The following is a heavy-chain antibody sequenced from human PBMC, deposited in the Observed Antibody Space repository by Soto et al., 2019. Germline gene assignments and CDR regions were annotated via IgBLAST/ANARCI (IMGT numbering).Heavy chain of an antibody. CDR3: AREYMGSSGYDY. V-gene: IGHV4-59*01. Sequence: LSLTCTVSGGSISSYYWSWIRQPPGKGLEWIGYIYYSGSTNYNPSLKSRVTIPVDTSKNQFSLKLSSVTAADTAVYYCAREYMGSSGYDYWGQGTLVTVSS. CDR1: GGSISSYY. J-gene: IGHJ4*02. D-gene: IGHD6-6*01. CDR2: IYYSGST.